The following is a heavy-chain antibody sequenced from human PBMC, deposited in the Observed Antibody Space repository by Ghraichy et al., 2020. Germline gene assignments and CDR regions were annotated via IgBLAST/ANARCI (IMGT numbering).Heavy chain of an antibody. Sequence: GGSLRLSCAASGFSFDTYAMAWVRQAPGRGLEWVSSISGSGGDTYYADSVKGRFTIARDKSKNTLYLQVNSLRVEDTGVYYCAKGDYFDGWRGYYYYGIDVWGQGTTVTVSS. J-gene: IGHJ6*02. CDR1: GFSFDTYA. V-gene: IGHV3-23*01. CDR2: ISGSGGDT. D-gene: IGHD3-9*01. CDR3: AKGDYFDGWRGYYYYGIDV.